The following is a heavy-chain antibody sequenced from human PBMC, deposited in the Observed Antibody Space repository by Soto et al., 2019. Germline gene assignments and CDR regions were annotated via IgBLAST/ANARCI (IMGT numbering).Heavy chain of an antibody. Sequence: SETLSLTCAVYGGSFSGYYWSWIRQPPGKGLEWIGEINHSGSTNYNPSLKSRVTISVDTSKNQFSLKLSSVTAADTAVYYCARVRPAAILWFDPWGQGTLVTVSS. D-gene: IGHD2-2*02. J-gene: IGHJ5*02. CDR3: ARVRPAAILWFDP. V-gene: IGHV4-34*01. CDR2: INHSGST. CDR1: GGSFSGYY.